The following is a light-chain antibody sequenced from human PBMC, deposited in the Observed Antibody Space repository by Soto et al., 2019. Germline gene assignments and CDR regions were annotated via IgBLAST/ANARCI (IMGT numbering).Light chain of an antibody. CDR2: VAS. Sequence: DIQMTQSPSSLCASVGDRVTITCQASQDISNYLNWYQQKPGKAPKLLIYVASNLETGVPSRFSGSGSGTDFTFTISSLQPEDIATYYCQQYDNPLYTFGQGTKLEIK. CDR1: QDISNY. V-gene: IGKV1-33*01. J-gene: IGKJ2*01. CDR3: QQYDNPLYT.